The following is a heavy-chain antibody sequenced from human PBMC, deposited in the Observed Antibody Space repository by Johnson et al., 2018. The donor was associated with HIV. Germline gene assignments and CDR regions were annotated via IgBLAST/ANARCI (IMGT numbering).Heavy chain of an antibody. Sequence: QVQLVESGGGVVQPGRSLRLSCAPSVFTFSSYAMHWVRQAPGKGLEWVAVISYDGNIKYYADSVKGRLTISRDNSKNTLYLQMNSLRAEDTAVYYCARAGYYYDSSGIFIPQDAFDIWGQGTMVTVSS. D-gene: IGHD3-22*01. CDR2: ISYDGNIK. J-gene: IGHJ3*02. CDR3: ARAGYYYDSSGIFIPQDAFDI. V-gene: IGHV3-30-3*01. CDR1: VFTFSSYA.